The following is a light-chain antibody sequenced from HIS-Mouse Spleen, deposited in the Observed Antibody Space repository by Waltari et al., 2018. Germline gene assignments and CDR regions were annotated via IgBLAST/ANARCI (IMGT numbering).Light chain of an antibody. CDR2: GNI. V-gene: IGLV1-40*01. J-gene: IGLJ3*02. Sequence: QSVLTQPPSVSGAPGQRVTIPCTGSSSNIGAGYDVHWYQQLPGTAPKLLIFGNITRPSGVPDRFSGSKSGTSASLAITGLQAEDEADYYCQSYDSSLSGSVFGGGTKLTVL. CDR3: QSYDSSLSGSV. CDR1: SSNIGAGYD.